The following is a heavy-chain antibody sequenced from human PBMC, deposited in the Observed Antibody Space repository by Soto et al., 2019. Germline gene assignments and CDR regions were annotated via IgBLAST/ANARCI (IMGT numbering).Heavy chain of an antibody. Sequence: ASVKVSCKASGYTFTSYYMHWVRQAPGQGLEWMGIINPSGGSTSYAQKFQGRVTMTRDTSTSTVYMELSSLRSEDTAVYYCAKDMGSGGSCYSFRCDYYGMDVWGQGTTVTVSS. V-gene: IGHV1-46*01. CDR1: GYTFTSYY. CDR3: AKDMGSGGSCYSFRCDYYGMDV. J-gene: IGHJ6*02. CDR2: INPSGGST. D-gene: IGHD2-15*01.